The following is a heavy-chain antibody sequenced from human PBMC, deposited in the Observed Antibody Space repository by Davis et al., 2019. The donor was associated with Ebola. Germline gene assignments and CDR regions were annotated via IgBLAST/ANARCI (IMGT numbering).Heavy chain of an antibody. V-gene: IGHV4-59*08. CDR2: ISHSGST. CDR1: GGSISSYY. J-gene: IGHJ4*02. Sequence: SETLSLTCTVSGGSISSYYWSWIRQPPGTGPEWIGCISHSGSTNYNPSLKSRITISIDTSNNHLSLRLSSVTVADTAVYYCARTVDIVATQFDYWGQGTLVTVSS. CDR3: ARTVDIVATQFDY. D-gene: IGHD5-12*01.